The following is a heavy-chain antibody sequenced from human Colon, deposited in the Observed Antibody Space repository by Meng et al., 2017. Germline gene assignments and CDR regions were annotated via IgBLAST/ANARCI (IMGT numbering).Heavy chain of an antibody. Sequence: GESLMLSCAASGFTFSSYLMSWVRQAPGKGLEWVANRKQDGSEKYYVDSVKGRFTISRDNAKNSLYLQMNSLRAEDTAVYYCAREVGSYDYYGMDVWGQGTTVTVSS. CDR2: RKQDGSEK. D-gene: IGHD1-26*01. CDR3: AREVGSYDYYGMDV. J-gene: IGHJ6*02. V-gene: IGHV3-7*01. CDR1: GFTFSSYL.